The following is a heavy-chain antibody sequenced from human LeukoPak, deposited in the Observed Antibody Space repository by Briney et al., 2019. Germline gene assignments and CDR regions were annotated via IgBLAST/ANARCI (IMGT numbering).Heavy chain of an antibody. CDR2: INHSGNT. D-gene: IGHD3-10*01. CDR3: TFRGGWNAFDT. V-gene: IGHV4-39*07. Sequence: ASETLSLTCTVSGGSISSSSYYWGWIRQPPGKGLEWIGEINHSGNTKYNPSLKSRVTISVDTSKNQFSLNLSSVTAADTALYYCTFRGGWNAFDTWGQGTMVTVSS. J-gene: IGHJ3*02. CDR1: GGSISSSSYY.